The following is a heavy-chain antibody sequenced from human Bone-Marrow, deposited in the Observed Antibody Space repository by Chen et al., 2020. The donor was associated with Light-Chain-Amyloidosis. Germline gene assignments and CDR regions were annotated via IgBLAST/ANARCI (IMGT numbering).Heavy chain of an antibody. CDR1: GFTFDTYA. Sequence: EVQLLESGGGLVQPGGSLRLSCAASGFTFDTYAMCWVRQAPGTGLEWVAAISGGGSNTYYADSVKGRFTISRDNSKNTLYLQMGSLRAEDTAVYYCAKDMLMIRGVIFEYWGQGTLVTVSS. CDR3: AKDMLMIRGVIFEY. V-gene: IGHV3-23*01. J-gene: IGHJ4*02. CDR2: ISGGGSNT. D-gene: IGHD3-10*01.